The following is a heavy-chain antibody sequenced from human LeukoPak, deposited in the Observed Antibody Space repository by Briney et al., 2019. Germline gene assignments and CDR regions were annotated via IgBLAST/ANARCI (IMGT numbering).Heavy chain of an antibody. CDR2: INTDGSST. V-gene: IGHV3-74*01. CDR3: ARGLGGYTSSQAY. CDR1: GFTFSSHA. J-gene: IGHJ4*02. D-gene: IGHD6-13*01. Sequence: GGSLRLSCAASGFTFSSHAMHWVRQAPGKGLVWVSRINTDGSSTNYADSVKGRFTISRDNAKNTLYLQMNSLRAEDTAVYYCARGLGGYTSSQAYWGQGTLVTVSS.